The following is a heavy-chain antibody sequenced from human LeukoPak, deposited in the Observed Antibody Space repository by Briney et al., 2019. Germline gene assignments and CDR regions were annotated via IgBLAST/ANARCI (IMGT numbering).Heavy chain of an antibody. CDR3: ARAPPVYSSSWYEASFDY. CDR1: GFTFSSYS. D-gene: IGHD6-13*01. Sequence: GGSLRLSCAASGFTFSSYSMNWVRQAPGKGLEWVSSIGSSSYIYYADSVKGRFTISRDNAKNSLYLQMNSLRAEDTAVYYCARAPPVYSSSWYEASFDYWGQGTLVTVSS. CDR2: IGSSSYI. J-gene: IGHJ4*02. V-gene: IGHV3-21*01.